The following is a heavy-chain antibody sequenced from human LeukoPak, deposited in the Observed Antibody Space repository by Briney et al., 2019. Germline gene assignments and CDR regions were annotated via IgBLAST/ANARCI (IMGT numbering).Heavy chain of an antibody. CDR1: GFTFSTYW. D-gene: IGHD3-22*01. V-gene: IGHV3-7*01. Sequence: GGSLRLSCAASGFTFSTYWMSWVRQAPGKGLEWVTNIQQDGSDKYYVDSVKGRFTISRDNAKNSLYLQMNSLRAEDTAVYYCASPDYYDSSGIDYWGQGTLVTVSS. J-gene: IGHJ4*02. CDR3: ASPDYYDSSGIDY. CDR2: IQQDGSDK.